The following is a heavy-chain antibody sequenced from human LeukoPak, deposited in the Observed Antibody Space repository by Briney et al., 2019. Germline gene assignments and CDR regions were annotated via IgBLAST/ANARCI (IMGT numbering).Heavy chain of an antibody. J-gene: IGHJ4*02. Sequence: GGSLRLSCAASGFTFSSYEMNWVRQAPGNGLEWISYISSSGGTIYYADSVKGRFTISRDNAKTSLYLQMNSLRAEDTAVYYCARDLSGVAGYTYGRGIDYWGQGTLVTVSS. V-gene: IGHV3-48*03. CDR3: ARDLSGVAGYTYGRGIDY. D-gene: IGHD5-18*01. CDR1: GFTFSSYE. CDR2: ISSSGGTI.